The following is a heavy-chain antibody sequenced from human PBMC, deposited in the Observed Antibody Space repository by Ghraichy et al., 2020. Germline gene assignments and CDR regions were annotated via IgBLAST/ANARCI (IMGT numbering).Heavy chain of an antibody. CDR3: ARGLLWFGDMPDY. Sequence: GESLNISCAASGFTFSSYWMHWVRQAPGKGLVWVSRINSDGSSTSYADSVKGRFTISRDNAKNTLYLQMNSLRAEDTAVYYCARGLLWFGDMPDYWGQGTLVTVSS. J-gene: IGHJ4*02. CDR2: INSDGSST. CDR1: GFTFSSYW. V-gene: IGHV3-74*01. D-gene: IGHD3-10*01.